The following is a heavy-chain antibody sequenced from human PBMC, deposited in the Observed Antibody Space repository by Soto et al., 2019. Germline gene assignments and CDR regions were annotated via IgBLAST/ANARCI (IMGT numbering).Heavy chain of an antibody. CDR3: AKNSESSAYSSFDY. D-gene: IGHD3-22*01. CDR2: ISGSGSST. J-gene: IGHJ4*02. Sequence: GGSLRLSCAASGFTFSSYAMSWVRQAPGKRLEWVSGISGSGSSTYYADSVKGRFTISRDNSKNTLYLQMNSLRAEDTAVYYCAKNSESSAYSSFDYWGQGTLVTVSS. V-gene: IGHV3-23*01. CDR1: GFTFSSYA.